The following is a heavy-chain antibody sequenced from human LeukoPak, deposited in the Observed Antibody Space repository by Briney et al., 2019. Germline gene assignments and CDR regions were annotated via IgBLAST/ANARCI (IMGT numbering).Heavy chain of an antibody. D-gene: IGHD3-22*01. J-gene: IGHJ4*02. CDR1: GGSISSYY. CDR2: IYYSGST. V-gene: IGHV4-59*12. CDR3: ARDSSARSSATDY. Sequence: SETLSLTCTVSGGSISSYYWNWIRQPPGRGLEWIGYIYYSGSTNYNPSLKSRVTISVDTSKNQFSLKLSSVTAADTAVYYCARDSSARSSATDYWGQGTLVTVSS.